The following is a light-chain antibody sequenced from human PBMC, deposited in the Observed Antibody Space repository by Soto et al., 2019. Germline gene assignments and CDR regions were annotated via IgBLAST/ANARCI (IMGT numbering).Light chain of an antibody. CDR1: QSISNS. CDR3: RQYVSYPVT. CDR2: KAS. J-gene: IGKJ4*01. Sequence: DIQMTQSPSTLSASVGDRVTITCRASQSISNSLAWYQQKPGKAPNLLIYKASTLESGVPSRFSGSGSGTAFTLTISSLQPDDVATYYCRQYVSYPVTFGGGTKVEMK. V-gene: IGKV1-5*03.